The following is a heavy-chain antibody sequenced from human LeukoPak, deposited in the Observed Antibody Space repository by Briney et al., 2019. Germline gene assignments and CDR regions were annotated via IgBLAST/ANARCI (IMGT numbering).Heavy chain of an antibody. D-gene: IGHD2-15*01. CDR1: GGSISSYY. V-gene: IGHV4-59*01. CDR3: ARERGGYCSGGSCKRTDAFDI. J-gene: IGHJ3*02. CDR2: IYYSGST. Sequence: SETLSLTCTVSGGSISSYYWSWIRQPPGKGLEWIGYIYYSGSTNYNPSLKSRVTISVDTSKNQFSLKLSSVTAADTAVYYCARERGGYCSGGSCKRTDAFDIWGQGTMVTVSS.